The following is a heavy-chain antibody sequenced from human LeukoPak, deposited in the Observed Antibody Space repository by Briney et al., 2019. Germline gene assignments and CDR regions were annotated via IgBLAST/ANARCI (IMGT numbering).Heavy chain of an antibody. Sequence: PGGSLRLSCAASGFTFSSYEMNWVRQAPGKGLEWVSYISSSSSTIYYADSVKGRFTISRDNAKNSLYLQMNSLRAEDTAVYYCARELEGGSDYWGQGTLVTVSS. D-gene: IGHD5-12*01. CDR1: GFTFSSYE. CDR3: ARELEGGSDY. CDR2: ISSSSSTI. V-gene: IGHV3-48*03. J-gene: IGHJ4*02.